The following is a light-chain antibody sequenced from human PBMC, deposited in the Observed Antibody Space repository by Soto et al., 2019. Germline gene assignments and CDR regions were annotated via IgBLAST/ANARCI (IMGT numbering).Light chain of an antibody. CDR2: AAS. V-gene: IGKV1-27*01. J-gene: IGKJ3*01. CDR1: QDISNY. CDR3: QKYNSAPPFT. Sequence: DIQMTQSPSSLSASVGDRVTITCRASQDISNYLAWYQQKPGKIPKLLIYAASTLQSGVPSRFSGSGSGADFTLTISSLQPEDVATYYCQKYNSAPPFTFGPGTKVDI.